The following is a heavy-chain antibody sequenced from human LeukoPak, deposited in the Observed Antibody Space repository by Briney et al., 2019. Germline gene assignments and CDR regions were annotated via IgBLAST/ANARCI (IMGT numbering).Heavy chain of an antibody. CDR3: ARDHRSGGGADY. Sequence: ASVKVSCKASGYTFTSYGINWVRQAPGQGLEWMGWISAYNAKTAQKLQGRVIMTTDKTTSTAYMELRSLRSDDTAMYYCARDHRSGGGADYWGQGTLVTVSS. D-gene: IGHD2-21*01. J-gene: IGHJ4*02. CDR2: ISAYNAKT. CDR1: GYTFTSYG. V-gene: IGHV1-18*01.